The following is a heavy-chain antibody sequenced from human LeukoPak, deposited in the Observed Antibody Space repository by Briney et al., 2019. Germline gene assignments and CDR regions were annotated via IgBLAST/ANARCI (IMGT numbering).Heavy chain of an antibody. J-gene: IGHJ3*02. V-gene: IGHV3-30-3*01. Sequence: GGSLRLSCAASGFTFSSYAMHWVRQAPGKGLEWVAVISYDGSNKYYADSVKGRFTISRDNFKNTLYLQMNSLRAEDTAVYYCARGRGVDYGDYTGDAFDIWGQGTMVTVSS. CDR2: ISYDGSNK. CDR1: GFTFSSYA. D-gene: IGHD4-17*01. CDR3: ARGRGVDYGDYTGDAFDI.